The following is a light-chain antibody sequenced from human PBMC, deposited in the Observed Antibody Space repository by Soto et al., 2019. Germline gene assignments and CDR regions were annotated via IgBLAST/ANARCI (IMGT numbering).Light chain of an antibody. CDR1: QSFRGL. CDR3: QQRHMWPIT. J-gene: IGKJ5*01. V-gene: IGKV3-11*01. Sequence: EVVFTQSPVTLSLSPGERATLSCRASQSFRGLLAWYQQKPGQAPRLLIYDAYNRATGIPTRFSGSGSGTDFTLTISSLEPEDSAVYYCQQRHMWPITFGQGTRLEMK. CDR2: DAY.